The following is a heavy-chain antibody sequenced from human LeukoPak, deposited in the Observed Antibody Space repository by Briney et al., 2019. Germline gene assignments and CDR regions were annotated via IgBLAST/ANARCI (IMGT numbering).Heavy chain of an antibody. D-gene: IGHD4-17*01. V-gene: IGHV3-48*01. J-gene: IGHJ4*02. Sequence: PGGSLRLSCAASGFTFSSYWMSWVRQAPGKGLEWLSYISSSSRTIYYADSVKGRFTISRDNANNSLYLQMNSLRAEDTAVYYCARDRYGDYDFDYWGQGTLVTVSS. CDR3: ARDRYGDYDFDY. CDR1: GFTFSSYW. CDR2: ISSSSRTI.